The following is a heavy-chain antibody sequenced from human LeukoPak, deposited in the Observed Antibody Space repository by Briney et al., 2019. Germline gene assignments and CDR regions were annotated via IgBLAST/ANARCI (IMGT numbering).Heavy chain of an antibody. CDR1: GGSINSTNYY. CDR2: IYDSGST. J-gene: IGHJ4*02. CDR3: VRVLYRGANSRGWIDF. D-gene: IGHD6-19*01. V-gene: IGHV4-61*05. Sequence: PSETLSLTCTVSGGSINSTNYYWGWIRQPPGKGLEWIGYIYDSGSTYYNPSLKSRVTISIDTSKNQFSLKLTSVTAADAAVYYCVRVLYRGANSRGWIDFWGQGTLVTVSS.